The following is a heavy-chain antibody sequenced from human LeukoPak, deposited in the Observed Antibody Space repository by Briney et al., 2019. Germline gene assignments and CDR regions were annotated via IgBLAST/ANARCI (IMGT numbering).Heavy chain of an antibody. V-gene: IGHV1-69-2*01. CDR3: ASLLYSSSSGFDY. D-gene: IGHD6-6*01. Sequence: GASVKVSCKVSGYTFTDYYMHWVQQAPGKGLEWMGLVDPEDGDTIYAEKFQGRVTITADTSTDTAYMELSSLRSEDTAVYYCASLLYSSSSGFDYWGQGTLVTVSS. CDR2: VDPEDGDT. J-gene: IGHJ4*02. CDR1: GYTFTDYY.